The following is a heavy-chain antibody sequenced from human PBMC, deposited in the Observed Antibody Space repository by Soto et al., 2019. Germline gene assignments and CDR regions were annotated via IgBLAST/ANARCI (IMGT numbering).Heavy chain of an antibody. D-gene: IGHD3-10*01. CDR1: GGTFSSYA. V-gene: IGHV1-69*13. CDR3: ARVTRGAYYYYGMDV. CDR2: IIPIFGTA. J-gene: IGHJ6*02. Sequence: ASVKVSCKASGGTFSSYAISWVRQAPGQGLEWMGGIIPIFGTANYAQKFQGRVTITADESTSTAYMELSSLRSEDTAVYYCARVTRGAYYYYGMDVWGQGTTVTVSS.